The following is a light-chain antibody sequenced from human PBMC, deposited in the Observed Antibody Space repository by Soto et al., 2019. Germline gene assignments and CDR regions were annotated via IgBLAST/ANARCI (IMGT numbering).Light chain of an antibody. J-gene: IGKJ2*01. V-gene: IGKV1-5*01. Sequence: DIQMTQSPSTMSASVGDRVIITCRARQSISSWLACYQQKPGKAPKLLIYDASSLESGVPSRFSGSGSGTEFTLSISSLQPYDFATYYCQQRYTFGQGTKLEIK. CDR1: QSISSW. CDR3: QQRYT. CDR2: DAS.